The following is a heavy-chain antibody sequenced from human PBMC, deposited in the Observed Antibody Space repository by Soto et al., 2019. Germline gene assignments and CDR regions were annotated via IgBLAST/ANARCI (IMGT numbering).Heavy chain of an antibody. V-gene: IGHV4-31*03. CDR3: AREGGIVGATAADY. CDR2: IYYSGST. J-gene: IGHJ4*02. Sequence: QVQLQESGPGLVKPSQTLSLTCTVSGGSISSGGYYWSWIRQHPGKGLEWIGYIYYSGSTYYNPSLKSRVTISVDTSKNPFSLKLSSVTAADTAVYYGAREGGIVGATAADYWGQGTLVTVSS. CDR1: GGSISSGGYY. D-gene: IGHD1-26*01.